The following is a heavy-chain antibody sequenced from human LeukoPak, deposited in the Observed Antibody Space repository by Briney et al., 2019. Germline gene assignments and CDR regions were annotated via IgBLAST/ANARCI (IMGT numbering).Heavy chain of an antibody. CDR2: IIPFLGIA. Sequence: SVNVSCQACRGTFSSYAISGVRQAAGQGREWMGRIIPFLGIANYAQKFQDRVTITADKSTRTAYMELSSLTSEDTAVYYCASQPCSGGSCYSGGLGFDYWGQGTLVTVSS. J-gene: IGHJ4*02. V-gene: IGHV1-69*04. D-gene: IGHD2-15*01. CDR3: ASQPCSGGSCYSGGLGFDY. CDR1: RGTFSSYA.